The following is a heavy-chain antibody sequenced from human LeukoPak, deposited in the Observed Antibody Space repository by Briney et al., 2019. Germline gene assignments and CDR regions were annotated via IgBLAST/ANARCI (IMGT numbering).Heavy chain of an antibody. J-gene: IGHJ3*02. D-gene: IGHD2-2*01. V-gene: IGHV3-30*02. CDR2: IRYDGSNK. Sequence: GGSLRLSCAASGFTFSSYGMHWVRQAPGKGLEWVAFIRYDGSNKYYADSVKGRSTISRDNSKNTLYLQMNSLRAEDTAVYYCARRYCSSTSCRHDAFDIWGQGTMVTVSS. CDR3: ARRYCSSTSCRHDAFDI. CDR1: GFTFSSYG.